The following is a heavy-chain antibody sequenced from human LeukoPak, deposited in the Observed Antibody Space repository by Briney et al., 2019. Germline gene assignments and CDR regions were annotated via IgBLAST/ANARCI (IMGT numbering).Heavy chain of an antibody. Sequence: GGSLRLSCAASGFTFSDHYMQWVRQAPAKGLEWVGRVRDKANSYTTEYAASVKGRFTISRDDSKNSMFLQMNNLETEDTAFYYCARERWRSGSYHDAFDIWGQGTMVTVSS. D-gene: IGHD1-26*01. J-gene: IGHJ3*02. CDR3: ARERWRSGSYHDAFDI. V-gene: IGHV3-72*01. CDR1: GFTFSDHY. CDR2: VRDKANSYTT.